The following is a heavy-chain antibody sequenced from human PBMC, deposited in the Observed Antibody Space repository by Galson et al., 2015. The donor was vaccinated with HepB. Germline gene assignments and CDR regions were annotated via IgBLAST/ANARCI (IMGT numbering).Heavy chain of an antibody. CDR3: ARGVLLWDGPDY. Sequence: SVKVSCKVSGYTLRQVYLYWVRQAPGKGLECMGGFDPADSEMKYVPKFQVRLTMTRDTSTSTVFMELSSLRSEDTAVYHCARGVLLWDGPDYWGQGTLVTVSS. CDR1: GYTLRQVY. CDR2: FDPADSEM. J-gene: IGHJ4*02. V-gene: IGHV1-24*01. D-gene: IGHD3-10*01.